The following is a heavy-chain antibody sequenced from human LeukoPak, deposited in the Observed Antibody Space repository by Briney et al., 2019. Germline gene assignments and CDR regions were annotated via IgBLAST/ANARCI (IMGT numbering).Heavy chain of an antibody. V-gene: IGHV3-21*01. CDR3: ARDFKAKWELRLVDY. CDR2: ISSSSSYI. J-gene: IGHJ4*02. Sequence: GGSLRLSCAASAFTFSSYSMNWVRQAPGKGLEWVSSISSSSSYIYYADSVKGRFTISRDNAKNSLYLQMNSLRAEDTAVYYCARDFKAKWELRLVDYWAQGTLVTVSS. CDR1: AFTFSSYS. D-gene: IGHD1-26*01.